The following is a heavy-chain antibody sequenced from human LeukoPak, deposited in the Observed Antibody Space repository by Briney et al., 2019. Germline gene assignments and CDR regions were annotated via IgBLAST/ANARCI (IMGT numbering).Heavy chain of an antibody. CDR2: TSSSDAGT. CDR3: ARDRGGDFWSGYYTGHFDY. D-gene: IGHD3-3*01. Sequence: GGSLRLSCAAFGFPLSSYAMSWVRQAPGKGLEWVSATSSSDAGTYHADSVRGRFTISRDNAKNSLYLQMNSLRAEDTAVYYCARDRGGDFWSGYYTGHFDYWGQGTLVTVSS. J-gene: IGHJ4*02. V-gene: IGHV3-23*01. CDR1: GFPLSSYA.